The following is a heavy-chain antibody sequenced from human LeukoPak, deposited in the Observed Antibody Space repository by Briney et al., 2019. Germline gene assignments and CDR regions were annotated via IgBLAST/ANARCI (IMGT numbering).Heavy chain of an antibody. J-gene: IGHJ4*02. V-gene: IGHV3-23*01. D-gene: IGHD3-10*01. CDR1: GFTFSSYA. Sequence: GGSLRLSCAASGFTFSSYAMSWVRQAPGKGLEWVSAISGSGGSTYYADSVKGRFTISRDNSKNTLSLQMNSLRAEDTAVYYCAKDPQTYYYGSGSPDYWGQGTLVTVSS. CDR2: ISGSGGST. CDR3: AKDPQTYYYGSGSPDY.